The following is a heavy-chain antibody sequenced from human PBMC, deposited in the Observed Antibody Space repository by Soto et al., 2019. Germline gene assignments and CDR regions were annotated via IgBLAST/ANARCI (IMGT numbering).Heavy chain of an antibody. D-gene: IGHD2-21*01. CDR3: AGVASSRGMDV. V-gene: IGHV6-1*01. Sequence: RSQTLSLTCVISENSVSSNSAAWIWIRQSPSRGLEWLGRTYYRSKWYNDYAVSVKSRITINPDTSKNQFSLDLDSVIPEDTAVYYCAGVASSRGMDVLGQGTPVTVSS. J-gene: IGHJ6*02. CDR2: TYYRSKWYN. CDR1: ENSVSSNSAA.